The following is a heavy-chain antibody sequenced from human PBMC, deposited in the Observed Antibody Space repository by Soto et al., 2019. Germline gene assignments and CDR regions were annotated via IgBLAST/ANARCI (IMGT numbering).Heavy chain of an antibody. Sequence: SETLSLTCTVSGGSISSGDYYWSWIRQPPGKGLEWIGYIYHSGSTYYNPSLKSRVTISADTSMNEFSLRLSSVTAADTAVYYCARLNGYCVSTGCHGYYGMDVWGQGTTVTVSS. J-gene: IGHJ6*02. D-gene: IGHD2-2*03. V-gene: IGHV4-30-4*01. CDR1: GGSISSGDYY. CDR3: ARLNGYCVSTGCHGYYGMDV. CDR2: IYHSGST.